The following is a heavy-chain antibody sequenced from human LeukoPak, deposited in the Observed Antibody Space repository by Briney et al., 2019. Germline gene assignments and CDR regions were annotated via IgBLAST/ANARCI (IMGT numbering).Heavy chain of an antibody. J-gene: IGHJ4*02. Sequence: ASVKVSCKASGYTITNNYMHWVRQAPGQGLEWMGIINPSGGSTSYAQKFQGRVTMTRDTSTSTVYMELSSLRSEDTAVYYCARDLSQGYCSGGSCYTQDYWGQGTLVTVSS. CDR1: GYTITNNY. CDR2: INPSGGST. D-gene: IGHD2-15*01. CDR3: ARDLSQGYCSGGSCYTQDY. V-gene: IGHV1-46*01.